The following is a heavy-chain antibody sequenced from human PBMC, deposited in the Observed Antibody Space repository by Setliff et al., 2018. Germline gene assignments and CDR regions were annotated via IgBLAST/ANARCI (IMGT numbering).Heavy chain of an antibody. Sequence: GGSLRLSCAASGFTFNAYAMHWVRQDPGKGPEWVAVISDGGSNTLYADSVKGRFSISRDNSKNTLYLQMNSLRAEDTAVYYCARDSKRDYNFWSGQGDYWGQGTLVTVSS. V-gene: IGHV3-30*17. CDR3: ARDSKRDYNFWSGQGDY. CDR2: ISDGGSNT. CDR1: GFTFNAYA. D-gene: IGHD3-3*01. J-gene: IGHJ4*02.